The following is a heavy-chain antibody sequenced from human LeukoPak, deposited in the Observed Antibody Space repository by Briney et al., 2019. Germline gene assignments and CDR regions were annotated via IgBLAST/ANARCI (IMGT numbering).Heavy chain of an antibody. CDR3: ARATRADIVVVPAAIEAYYYYYMDV. D-gene: IGHD2-2*02. Sequence: ASVKVSCKASGGTFSSYAISWVRQAPGQGLEWMGGIIPIFGTANYAQKFQGRVTITADESTSTAYMELSSLRSEDTAVYYCARATRADIVVVPAAIEAYYYYYMDVWGKGTTVTVS. CDR2: IIPIFGTA. CDR1: GGTFSSYA. J-gene: IGHJ6*03. V-gene: IGHV1-69*13.